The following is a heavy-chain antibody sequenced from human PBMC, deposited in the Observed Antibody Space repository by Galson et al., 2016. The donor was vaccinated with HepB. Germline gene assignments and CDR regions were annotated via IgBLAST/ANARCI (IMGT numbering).Heavy chain of an antibody. J-gene: IGHJ4*02. CDR3: AGYNWNGYFYFDY. CDR2: INAYHGHT. V-gene: IGHV1-18*01. CDR1: GYNFTSYG. Sequence: SVKVSCKASGYNFTSYGITWVRQAPGQGLEWMGWINAYHGHTNYAQKLQGRVTMTTDTSTSTFYMELRSLRSDDTAVYYCAGYNWNGYFYFDYWGQGTLVTVSA. D-gene: IGHD3-3*01.